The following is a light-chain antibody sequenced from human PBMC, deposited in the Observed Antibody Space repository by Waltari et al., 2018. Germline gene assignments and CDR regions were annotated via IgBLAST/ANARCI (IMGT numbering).Light chain of an antibody. CDR2: SNN. J-gene: IGLJ3*02. V-gene: IGLV1-47*02. CDR1: SSNIGSNF. CDR3: APWDDSLSGPGV. Sequence: QSVLTQPPSASGTPGQRVTISCSGSSSNIGSNFVYWYQQLPGPAPKLLIYSNNQRPSGVPDRFSGSKSGTSASLAISGLRSEDEADYYCAPWDDSLSGPGVFGGGTKLTVL.